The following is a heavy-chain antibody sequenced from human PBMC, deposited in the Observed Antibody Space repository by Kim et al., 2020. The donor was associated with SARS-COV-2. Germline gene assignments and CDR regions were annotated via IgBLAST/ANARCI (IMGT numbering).Heavy chain of an antibody. D-gene: IGHD3-16*02. V-gene: IGHV3-23*01. J-gene: IGHJ4*02. Sequence: GGSLRLSCAASGFTFSSYAMSWVRQAPGKGLEWVSAISGSGGSTYYADSVKGRFTISRDNSKNTLYLQMNSLRAEDTAVYYCAKDWVLRLGELSLYRWGVCFDYWGQGTLVTVSS. CDR3: AKDWVLRLGELSLYRWGVCFDY. CDR2: ISGSGGST. CDR1: GFTFSSYA.